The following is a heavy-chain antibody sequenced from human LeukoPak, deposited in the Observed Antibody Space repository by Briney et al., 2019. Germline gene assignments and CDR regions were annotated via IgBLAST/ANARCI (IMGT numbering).Heavy chain of an antibody. CDR2: IYPGDSDT. CDR1: GYSFTSYW. J-gene: IGHJ4*02. Sequence: GESLKISSKGSGYSFTSYWIGWVRQMPGKGLEWMGIIYPGDSDTRYSPSFQGQVTISADKSISTAYLQWSSLKASDTAMYYCARLYYYYDSSGYPTSTYFDYWGQGTLVTVSS. V-gene: IGHV5-51*01. CDR3: ARLYYYYDSSGYPTSTYFDY. D-gene: IGHD3-22*01.